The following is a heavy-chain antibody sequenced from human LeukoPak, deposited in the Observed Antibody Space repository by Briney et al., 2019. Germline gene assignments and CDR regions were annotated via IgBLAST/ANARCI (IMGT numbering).Heavy chain of an antibody. D-gene: IGHD6-19*01. J-gene: IGHJ4*02. CDR2: MSPNSGNT. V-gene: IGHV1-8*01. CDR1: GYTFTSYD. Sequence: ASVKVSCKASGYTFTSYDINWVRQATGQGLEWMGWMSPNSGNTGYAQKFQGRVTMTRNTSISTAYMELSSLRSEDTAVYYCARLQKQWYSSGWYGFGYWGQGTLVTVSS. CDR3: ARLQKQWYSSGWYGFGY.